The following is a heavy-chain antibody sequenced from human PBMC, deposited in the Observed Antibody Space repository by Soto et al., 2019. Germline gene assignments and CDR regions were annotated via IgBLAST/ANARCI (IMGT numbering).Heavy chain of an antibody. Sequence: QVQLVQSGAEVKKPGASVKVSCKASGYTFTSYGISWVRQAPGQGLEWMGWISAYNGNTNYAQKLQVRVTMTTATSTSTAYMELRSLRSDDTAVYYCARVYRSTMVRGELSEYWGQGTLVTVSS. CDR3: ARVYRSTMVRGELSEY. D-gene: IGHD3-10*01. CDR2: ISAYNGNT. V-gene: IGHV1-18*01. J-gene: IGHJ4*02. CDR1: GYTFTSYG.